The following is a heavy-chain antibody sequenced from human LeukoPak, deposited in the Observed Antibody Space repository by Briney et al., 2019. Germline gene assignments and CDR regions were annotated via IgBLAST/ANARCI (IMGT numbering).Heavy chain of an antibody. D-gene: IGHD3-10*01. J-gene: IGHJ4*02. CDR2: IYSDGSST. CDR1: GFTFSSYW. Sequence: PGGSLRLSCAASGFTFSSYWMHWVRQAPGKGLVWVSRIYSDGSSTSYADSVKGRFTISRDDPHNTLYLQMNSLRAEDTAVYFCARGGVDYYGSGTYYLMYYFDYWGQGALVTVSS. V-gene: IGHV3-74*01. CDR3: ARGGVDYYGSGTYYLMYYFDY.